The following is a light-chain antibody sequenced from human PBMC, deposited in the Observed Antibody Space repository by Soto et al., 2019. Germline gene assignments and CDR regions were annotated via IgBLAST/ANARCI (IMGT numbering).Light chain of an antibody. CDR2: KAS. Sequence: DILMTQSPSTLSASVGDRVTITCRASQSISSWLAWYQQKPGKAPKLLIYKASSLESGVPSRFSGSGSGTEFTLTISSLQPDDFATYYCQQYNSVSLLTFGGGTKVEIK. J-gene: IGKJ4*01. V-gene: IGKV1-5*03. CDR1: QSISSW. CDR3: QQYNSVSLLT.